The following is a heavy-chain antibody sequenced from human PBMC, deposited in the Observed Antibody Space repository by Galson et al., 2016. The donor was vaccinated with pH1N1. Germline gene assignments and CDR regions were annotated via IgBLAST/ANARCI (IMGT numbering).Heavy chain of an antibody. CDR3: ARQNDYGDYRGDALDI. CDR2: IYLGGSHI. CDR1: GYKFSSSW. D-gene: IGHD4-17*01. Sequence: SGAEVKKPGESLKISCQGSGYKFSSSWIGWVRQMPGKGLEWMGIIYLGGSHIRYSPSFQGQVTISADKSINIVYLQWSSLKASDTAIYYCARQNDYGDYRGDALDIWGQGTLVTVSS. V-gene: IGHV5-51*01. J-gene: IGHJ3*02.